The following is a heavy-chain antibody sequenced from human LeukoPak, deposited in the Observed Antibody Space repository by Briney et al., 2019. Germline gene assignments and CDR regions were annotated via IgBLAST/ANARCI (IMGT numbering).Heavy chain of an antibody. CDR3: ARGGSPPEALGDTFDV. J-gene: IGHJ3*01. Sequence: GGSLRLSCAASGFTFSSYWMHWVRQAPGKGLVWVSRVKSDGSSTNYADSVKGRFTVSRDNAKNTLILQMNSLRAEDTAVYYCARGGSPPEALGDTFDVWGHGTLVTVSS. V-gene: IGHV3-74*01. D-gene: IGHD1-26*01. CDR1: GFTFSSYW. CDR2: VKSDGSST.